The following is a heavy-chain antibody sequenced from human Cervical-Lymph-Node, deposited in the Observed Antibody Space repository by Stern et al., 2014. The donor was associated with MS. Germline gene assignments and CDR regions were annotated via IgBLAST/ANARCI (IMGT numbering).Heavy chain of an antibody. D-gene: IGHD2-8*02. Sequence: QLQLQESGPGLVKPSQTLSLTCTVSGGSISSGSNYWSWIRQPVGKGLEWIGRVYTSGTTNYNTSLRGRVTISVDTSKTQVPLEMRSVTAADTAVYYCARGHDQSDSTGHDYWGQGSQVAVSS. CDR1: GGSISSGSNY. V-gene: IGHV4-61*02. CDR2: VYTSGTT. J-gene: IGHJ4*02. CDR3: ARGHDQSDSTGHDY.